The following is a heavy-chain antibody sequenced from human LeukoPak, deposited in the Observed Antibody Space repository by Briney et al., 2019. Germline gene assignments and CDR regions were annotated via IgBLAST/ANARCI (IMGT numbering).Heavy chain of an antibody. CDR2: ISGSGGRT. CDR3: AKGVERRGYHLFDP. D-gene: IGHD1-1*01. J-gene: IGHJ5*02. CDR1: GFTLSSYA. V-gene: IGHV3-23*01. Sequence: RGGSLRLSCAASGFTLSSYAMCWVRPAPGKGLEWVSAISGSGGRTYYAESGMSGFSISTENTKNPQYLQMNTEGADETAVYNCAKGVERRGYHLFDPWGQGTLVTVSS.